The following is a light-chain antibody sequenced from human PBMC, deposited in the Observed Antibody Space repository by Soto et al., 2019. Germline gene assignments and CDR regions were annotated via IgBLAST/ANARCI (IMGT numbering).Light chain of an antibody. CDR3: LQKYFYPFT. CDR2: AAS. Sequence: AIQMIQSPSSLSASVGDRVTITCRASQGIRNDLDWFQQKPGKAPRLLIYAASNLQSGVPARFSGSGSGTDFTLTISSLQPEDFATYSCLQKYFYPFTFGPGTKVDIK. CDR1: QGIRND. J-gene: IGKJ3*01. V-gene: IGKV1-6*01.